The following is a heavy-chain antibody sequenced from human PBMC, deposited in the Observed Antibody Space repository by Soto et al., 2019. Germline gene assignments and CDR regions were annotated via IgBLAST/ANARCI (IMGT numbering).Heavy chain of an antibody. CDR2: ISYDGSNK. D-gene: IGHD4-17*01. J-gene: IGHJ6*02. CDR3: AKDKGVDYGDYGFWAMDV. V-gene: IGHV3-30*18. CDR1: GFTFSSYG. Sequence: GGSLRLSCAASGFTFSSYGMHWVRQAPGKGLEWVAVISYDGSNKYYADSVKGRFTISRDNSKNTLYLQMNSLRAEDTAVYYCAKDKGVDYGDYGFWAMDVWGQGTTVTVSS.